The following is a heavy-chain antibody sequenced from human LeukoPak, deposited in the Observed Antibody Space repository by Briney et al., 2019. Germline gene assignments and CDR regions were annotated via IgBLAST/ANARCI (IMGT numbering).Heavy chain of an antibody. D-gene: IGHD1-1*01. CDR1: GFTFSSHD. V-gene: IGHV3-48*01. CDR3: TTDRNWNDNQSGAFDI. CDR2: ISSSSSTI. J-gene: IGHJ3*02. Sequence: GGSLRLSCAASGFTFSSHDMHWVRQAPGKGLEWVSYISSSSSTIYYADSVKGRFTISRDNAKDSLYLQMNSLKTEDTAVYYCTTDRNWNDNQSGAFDIWGQGTMVTVSS.